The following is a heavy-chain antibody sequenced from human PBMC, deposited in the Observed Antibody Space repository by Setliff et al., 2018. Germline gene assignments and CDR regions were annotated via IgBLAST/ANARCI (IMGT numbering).Heavy chain of an antibody. Sequence: PSETLFLTCVVHGVSLSDHTWSWIRQSPGQGLEWIGDITHNGVTNYKRSLRSRVTMSVDTSTNRLSLRINFLTAADTAIYYCARGHVHLRGRPFHYVDVGGKGTSVTV. CDR3: ARGHVHLRGRPFHYVDV. V-gene: IGHV4-34*01. CDR1: GVSLSDHT. CDR2: ITHNGVT. J-gene: IGHJ6*03. D-gene: IGHD3-10*01.